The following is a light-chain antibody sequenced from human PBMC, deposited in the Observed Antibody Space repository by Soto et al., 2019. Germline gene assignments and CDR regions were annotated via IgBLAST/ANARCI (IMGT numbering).Light chain of an antibody. CDR3: QQFNNSPNT. J-gene: IGKJ5*01. CDR2: DAS. CDR1: QGISDA. Sequence: AFQLTQSPSSLSAAVGDRVTITCRASQGISDALAWYQQKPGKAPRLLIYDASSLESGVPSRFSGSGSGTDFTLTISSLQPEDFATYYCQQFNNSPNTFGQGTRLEIK. V-gene: IGKV1D-13*01.